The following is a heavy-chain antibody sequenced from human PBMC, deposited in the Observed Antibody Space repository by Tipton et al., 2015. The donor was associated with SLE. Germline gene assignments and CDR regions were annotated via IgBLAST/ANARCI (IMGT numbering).Heavy chain of an antibody. J-gene: IGHJ1*01. CDR2: INHSGST. Sequence: LRLSCAVYGGSFSGYYWSWIRQPPGKGLEWIGEINHSGSTNYNPSLKSRVTISVDTSKNQFSLKLSSVTAADTPVYYCATGYDFQTGWFQHWGQGTLVTVSS. CDR3: ATGYDFQTGWFQH. CDR1: GGSFSGYY. D-gene: IGHD5-12*01. V-gene: IGHV4-34*01.